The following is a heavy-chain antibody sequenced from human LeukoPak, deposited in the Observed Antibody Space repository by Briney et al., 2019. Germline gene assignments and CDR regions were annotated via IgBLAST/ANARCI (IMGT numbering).Heavy chain of an antibody. V-gene: IGHV4-59*01. J-gene: IGHJ3*02. CDR2: VYYSGST. D-gene: IGHD3-22*01. CDR1: GDSISSYY. CDR3: ARISGYYLSAAFDI. Sequence: PSETLSLTCTVSGDSISSYYWSWIRQPPGKGLEWIGYVYYSGSTNYNPSLKSRVTISVDTSKNHFSLKLSSVTAADTAVYYCARISGYYLSAAFDIWGQGTMVTVSS.